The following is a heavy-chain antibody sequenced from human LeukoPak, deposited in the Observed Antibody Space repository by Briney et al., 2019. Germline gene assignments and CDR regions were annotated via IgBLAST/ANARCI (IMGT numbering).Heavy chain of an antibody. CDR3: ARRGYCSSTSCYAEYSQH. Sequence: GESLKISCKGSGYSFTSYWIGWVRQMPGKGLEWMGIIYPGDSDTRYSPSFQGQVTISADKSISTAYLQWSSLKASDTAMYYCARRGYCSSTSCYAEYSQHWGQGTLVTVSS. CDR1: GYSFTSYW. J-gene: IGHJ1*01. V-gene: IGHV5-51*01. D-gene: IGHD2-2*01. CDR2: IYPGDSDT.